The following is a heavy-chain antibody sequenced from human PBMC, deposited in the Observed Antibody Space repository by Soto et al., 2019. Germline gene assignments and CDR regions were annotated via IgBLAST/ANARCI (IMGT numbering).Heavy chain of an antibody. CDR2: INHSGRT. CDR1: GGSFSGYS. V-gene: IGHV4-34*01. D-gene: IGHD2-15*01. Sequence: QVQLQQWGAGLLKPSETLSLTCAVYGGSFSGYSWSWIRQPPGKGLEWIGEINHSGRTNYNPSLKSRVTISEDTSKNQFSLKLNSVTAADTAVYYCARSPNLGYCGGGACYRFDYWGRGTLVTVSS. J-gene: IGHJ4*02. CDR3: ARSPNLGYCGGGACYRFDY.